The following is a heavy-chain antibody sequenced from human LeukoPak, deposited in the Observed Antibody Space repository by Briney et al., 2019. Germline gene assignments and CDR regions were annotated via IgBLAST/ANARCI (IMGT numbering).Heavy chain of an antibody. J-gene: IGHJ6*02. CDR1: GYTFTSYY. CDR2: INPRGGST. D-gene: IGHD3-10*01. CDR3: ARGPPFYGSGSYPPLLSYGMDV. Sequence: ASVKVSCKASGYTFTSYYMHWVRQAPGQGLEWMGIINPRGGSTSYAQKFQGRVTMTRDTSTSTVYMELSSLRSEDTAVYYCARGPPFYGSGSYPPLLSYGMDVWGQGTTVTVSS. V-gene: IGHV1-46*01.